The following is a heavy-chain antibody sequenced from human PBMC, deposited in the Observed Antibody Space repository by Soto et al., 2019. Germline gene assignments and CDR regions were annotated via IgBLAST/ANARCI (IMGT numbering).Heavy chain of an antibody. CDR2: IYYSGIT. J-gene: IGHJ4*02. V-gene: IGHV4-30-4*01. D-gene: IGHD4-17*01. Sequence: SETLSLTCTVSGGSISSGDYYWNWIRRPPGKGLEWIGYIYYSGITYYNPSLKSRVTISVDTSKNQLSLKLTSMTATDTAVYYCARTKDSGDYVFDYWGQGTLVTVSS. CDR1: GGSISSGDYY. CDR3: ARTKDSGDYVFDY.